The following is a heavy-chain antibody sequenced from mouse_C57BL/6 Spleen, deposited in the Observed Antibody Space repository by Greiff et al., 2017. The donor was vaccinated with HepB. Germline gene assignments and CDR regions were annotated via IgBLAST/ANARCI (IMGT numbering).Heavy chain of an antibody. Sequence: VQLQQSGPELVKPGASVKISCKASGYAFSSSWMNWVKQRPGKGLEWIGRIYPGDGDTNYNGKFKGKATLTADKSSSTAYMQLSSLTSEDSAVYFCARRGWDGLNAMDYWGQGTSVTVSS. CDR1: GYAFSSSW. CDR2: IYPGDGDT. V-gene: IGHV1-82*01. CDR3: ARRGWDGLNAMDY. J-gene: IGHJ4*01. D-gene: IGHD3-1*01.